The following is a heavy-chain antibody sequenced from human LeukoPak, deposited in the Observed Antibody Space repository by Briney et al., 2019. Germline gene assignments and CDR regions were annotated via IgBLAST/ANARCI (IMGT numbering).Heavy chain of an antibody. CDR3: ASQTSGSYFSPIHY. CDR1: GFTFSSYA. CDR2: ISGNGGST. D-gene: IGHD1-26*01. J-gene: IGHJ4*02. V-gene: IGHV3-23*01. Sequence: GGSLRLSCAASGFTFSSYAMNWVRQAPGKGLEWVSGISGNGGSTYYADSVKGRFTISRDNSKNTLYLQMNSLRAEDTAVYYCASQTSGSYFSPIHYWGQGTLVTVSS.